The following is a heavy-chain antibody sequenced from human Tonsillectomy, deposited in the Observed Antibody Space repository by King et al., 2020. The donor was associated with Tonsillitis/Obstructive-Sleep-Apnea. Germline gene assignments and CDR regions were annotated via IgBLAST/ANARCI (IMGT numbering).Heavy chain of an antibody. Sequence: VQLQQWGAGLLKPSETLSLTCDVYGESFSGFYWTWIRQPPGEGLEWIGDINHGGDTNYNSTLKSRVIISVDSSQSQFSLRLTSMTAADTAVYYCGRGGCSGGSCIDYWGQGTQVTVSS. J-gene: IGHJ4*02. V-gene: IGHV4-34*01. D-gene: IGHD2-15*01. CDR1: GESFSGFY. CDR2: INHGGDT. CDR3: GRGGCSGGSCIDY.